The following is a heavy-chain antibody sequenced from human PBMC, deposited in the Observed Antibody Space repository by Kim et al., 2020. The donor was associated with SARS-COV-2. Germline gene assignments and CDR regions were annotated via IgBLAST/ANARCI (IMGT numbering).Heavy chain of an antibody. CDR3: ARARWGTMIVVVIGAFDI. V-gene: IGHV4-31*03. CDR1: GGSISSGGYY. Sequence: SETLSLTCTVSGGSISSGGYYWSWIRQHPGKGLEWIGYIYYSGSTYYNPSLKSRVTISVDTSKNQFSLKLSSVTAADTAVYFCARARWGTMIVVVIGAFDIWGQGTIITVSS. D-gene: IGHD3-22*01. CDR2: IYYSGST. J-gene: IGHJ3*02.